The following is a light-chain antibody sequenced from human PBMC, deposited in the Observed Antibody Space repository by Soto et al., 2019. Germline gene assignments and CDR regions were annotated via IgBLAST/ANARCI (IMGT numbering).Light chain of an antibody. Sequence: QSVLTQPPSASGAPGQRVTISCSGSASHIGRDPVNWYQPVPVTAPKLLIYENNHRPSGVPDRFSGSKSGTSASLVISGHQSEDEAEYFCAGWDGSLKGFVFGTGTKV. V-gene: IGLV1-44*01. CDR2: ENN. CDR1: ASHIGRDP. CDR3: AGWDGSLKGFV. J-gene: IGLJ1*01.